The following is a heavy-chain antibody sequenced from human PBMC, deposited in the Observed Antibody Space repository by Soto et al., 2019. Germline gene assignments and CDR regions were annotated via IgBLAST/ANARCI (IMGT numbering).Heavy chain of an antibody. Sequence: QVQLVQSGAEVKKPGASVKVSCKASGYTFTTYDINWVRQATGQGLEWMGWMNPNSGNTGYAQKFQGRVTMTRNTAIRTAYMELSSRRSEGTAVYYCARGRVLAVAGRSYWFDPWGQGTLVTVSS. J-gene: IGHJ5*02. D-gene: IGHD6-19*01. CDR2: MNPNSGNT. V-gene: IGHV1-8*01. CDR3: ARGRVLAVAGRSYWFDP. CDR1: GYTFTTYD.